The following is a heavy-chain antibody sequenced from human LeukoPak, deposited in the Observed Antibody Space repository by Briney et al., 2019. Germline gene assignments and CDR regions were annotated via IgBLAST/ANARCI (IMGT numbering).Heavy chain of an antibody. J-gene: IGHJ4*02. V-gene: IGHV4-34*01. Sequence: SETLSLTCAVYGGSFSGYYWSWIRQPPGKGLEWIGEINHSGSTNYNPSLKSRVTISVDTSKNQFSLKLSSVTAADTAVYCCARRIFGVVTGFDYWGQGTLVTVSS. CDR1: GGSFSGYY. CDR3: ARRIFGVVTGFDY. D-gene: IGHD3-3*01. CDR2: INHSGST.